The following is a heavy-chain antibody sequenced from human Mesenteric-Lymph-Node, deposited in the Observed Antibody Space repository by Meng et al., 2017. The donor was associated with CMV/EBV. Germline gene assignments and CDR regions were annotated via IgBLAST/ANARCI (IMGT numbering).Heavy chain of an antibody. CDR1: GGSFSGYY. J-gene: IGHJ5*02. CDR2: INHSGST. CDR3: ARVHSQGYSYGYNGFDP. D-gene: IGHD5-18*01. Sequence: YGGSFSGYYWSWIRQPPGKGLEWIEEINHSGSTNYNPSLKSRVTISVDTSKNQFSLKLSSVTAADTAVYYCARVHSQGYSYGYNGFDPWGQGTLVTVSS. V-gene: IGHV4-34*01.